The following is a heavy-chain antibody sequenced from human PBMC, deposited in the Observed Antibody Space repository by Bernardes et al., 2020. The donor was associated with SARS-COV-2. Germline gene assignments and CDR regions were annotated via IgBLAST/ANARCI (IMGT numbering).Heavy chain of an antibody. CDR2: IKQAGSEK. J-gene: IGHJ4*02. V-gene: IGHV3-7*03. CDR3: ARANNDFWSGGDIWDY. Sequence: GGSLRLSCAASGFTFSSYLMSWVRQAPGKGLEWVSNIKQAGSEKYYVDSVKGRFTISRDNAKNSLYLQMNSLRAEDTAVYYCARANNDFWSGGDIWDYWGQGTLVTVSS. D-gene: IGHD3-3*01. CDR1: GFTFSSYL.